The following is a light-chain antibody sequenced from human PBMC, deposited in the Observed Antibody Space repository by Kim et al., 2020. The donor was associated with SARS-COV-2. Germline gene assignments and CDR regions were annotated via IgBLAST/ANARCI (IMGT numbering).Light chain of an antibody. CDR1: SSDVGDYNC. CDR3: SSCTTNSLV. V-gene: IGLV2-14*03. J-gene: IGLJ2*01. Sequence: QSALTQPASVSGSPGQSITISCTGPSSDVGDYNCVSWYQQHPGQAPKPMISAVTNRPSGVSDRFSASKSGNTASLTISGLQADDEAEYYCSSCTTNSLVFGGGTQLTVL. CDR2: AVT.